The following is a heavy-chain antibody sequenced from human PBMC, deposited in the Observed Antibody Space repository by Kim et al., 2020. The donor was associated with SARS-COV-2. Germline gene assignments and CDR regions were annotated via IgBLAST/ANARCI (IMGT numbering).Heavy chain of an antibody. V-gene: IGHV4-59*01. CDR2: IYYSGST. J-gene: IGHJ4*02. CDR1: GGSISSYY. D-gene: IGHD3-10*01. CDR3: ARIIRRRGITMVRGVIANYYFDY. Sequence: SETLSLTCTVSGGSISSYYWSWIRQPPGKGLEWIGYIYYSGSTNYNPSLKSRVTISVDTSKNQFSLKLSSVTAADTAVYYCARIIRRRGITMVRGVIANYYFDYWGQGTLVTVSS.